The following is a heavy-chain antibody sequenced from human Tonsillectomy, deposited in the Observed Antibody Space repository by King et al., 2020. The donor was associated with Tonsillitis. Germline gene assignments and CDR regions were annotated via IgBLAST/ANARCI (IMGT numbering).Heavy chain of an antibody. CDR3: ARRLDCRMTSCYQTYYYYGIDV. D-gene: IGHD2-2*01. J-gene: IGHJ6*02. CDR2: INPSGGST. V-gene: IGHV1-46*01. Sequence: VQLVESGAEVKKPGASVKVSCKASGYTFTSDYMHWVRQAPGQGLEGMGIINPSGGSTSYAQKFQGRVTMTRDTSTSTVYMELSSLRYEDTAVYYCARRLDCRMTSCYQTYYYYGIDVWVQGTTVTVSS. CDR1: GYTFTSDY.